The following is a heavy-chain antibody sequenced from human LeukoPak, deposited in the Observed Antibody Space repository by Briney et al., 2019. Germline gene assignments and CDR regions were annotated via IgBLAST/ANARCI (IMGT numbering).Heavy chain of an antibody. J-gene: IGHJ4*02. Sequence: GGSLRLSCAASGFTFSSYEMNWVRQAPGKGLEWVSYISSSGSTIYYADSVKGRFTISRDNAKNSLYLQMNSLRAEDTAVYYCARGRWLRLVGYWGQGTLVTVSS. CDR2: ISSSGSTI. CDR3: ARGRWLRLVGY. D-gene: IGHD5-12*01. CDR1: GFTFSSYE. V-gene: IGHV3-48*03.